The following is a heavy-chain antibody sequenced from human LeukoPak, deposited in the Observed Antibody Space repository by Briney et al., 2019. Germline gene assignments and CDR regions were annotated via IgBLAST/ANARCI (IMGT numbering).Heavy chain of an antibody. CDR2: IYTSGST. Sequence: SQTLSLTCTVSGGSISSGGYYWSWLRQPPGKGLEWIGYIYTSGSTNYNPSLKSRVTISVDTSKNQFSLRLSSVTAADTAVYYCARREWGRYYFDYWGQGTLVTVSS. D-gene: IGHD1-26*01. V-gene: IGHV4-61*09. CDR1: GGSISSGGYY. J-gene: IGHJ4*02. CDR3: ARREWGRYYFDY.